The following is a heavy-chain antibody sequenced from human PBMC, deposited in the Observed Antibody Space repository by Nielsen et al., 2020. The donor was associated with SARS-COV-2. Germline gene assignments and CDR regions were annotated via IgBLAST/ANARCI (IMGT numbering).Heavy chain of an antibody. Sequence: GSLRLSCTVSGGSISSSSYYWGWIRQPPGKGLEWIGSIYYSGSTYYNPSLKSRVTISVDTSKNQFSLKLSSVTAADTAVYYCARESLYSSSWSGFDYWGQGTLVTVSS. V-gene: IGHV4-39*07. D-gene: IGHD6-13*01. J-gene: IGHJ4*02. CDR3: ARESLYSSSWSGFDY. CDR1: GGSISSSSYY. CDR2: IYYSGST.